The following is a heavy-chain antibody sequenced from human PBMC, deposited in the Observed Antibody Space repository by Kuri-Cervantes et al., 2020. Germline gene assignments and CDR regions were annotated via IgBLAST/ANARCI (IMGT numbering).Heavy chain of an antibody. D-gene: IGHD6-13*01. Sequence: ESLKISCTVSGGSISSSSYYWGWIRQPPGKGREWIGSIYYSGSTYYNPSLKSRVTISVDTSKNQFSLKLSSVTAADTAVYYCARDGSSWYHWFDPWGQGTLVTVSS. V-gene: IGHV4-39*07. J-gene: IGHJ5*02. CDR2: IYYSGST. CDR1: GGSISSSSYY. CDR3: ARDGSSWYHWFDP.